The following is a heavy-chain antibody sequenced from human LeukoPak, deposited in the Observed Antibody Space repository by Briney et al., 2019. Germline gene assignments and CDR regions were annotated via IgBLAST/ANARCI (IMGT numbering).Heavy chain of an antibody. D-gene: IGHD3-22*01. V-gene: IGHV3-7*01. CDR1: GFTFSSYA. CDR3: AKPLYYYDSSGYYGIDY. J-gene: IGHJ4*02. CDR2: IKQDGSEK. Sequence: PGGSLRLSCAASGFTFSSYAMSWVRQAPGKGLEWVANIKQDGSEKYYVDSVKGRFTISRDNAKNSLYLQMNSLRAEDTAVYYCAKPLYYYDSSGYYGIDYWGQGTLVTVSS.